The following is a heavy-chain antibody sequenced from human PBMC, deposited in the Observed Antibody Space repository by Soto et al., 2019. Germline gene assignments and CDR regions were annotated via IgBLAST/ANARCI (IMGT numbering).Heavy chain of an antibody. CDR2: ISSSSSYT. CDR1: GFTFSDYY. Sequence: GGSLRLSCAASGFTFSDYYMSWIRQAPGKGLEWVSYISSSSSYTNYADSVKGRFTISRDNAKNSLYLQMNSLRAEDTAVYYCARDYTRTPVMFYYDSSGPRAQFDPRAQGTLVPVSS. CDR3: ARDYTRTPVMFYYDSSGPRAQFDP. J-gene: IGHJ5*02. D-gene: IGHD3-22*01. V-gene: IGHV3-11*06.